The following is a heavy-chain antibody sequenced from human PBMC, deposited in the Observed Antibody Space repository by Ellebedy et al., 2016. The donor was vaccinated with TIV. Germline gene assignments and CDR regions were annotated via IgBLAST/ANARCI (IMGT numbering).Heavy chain of an antibody. Sequence: PGGSLRLSCAASVFTFSSYAMSCVRQAPGKGLEWVSTISNTGSRTYYADSVEGRFIISRDNSKRTLFLQMNSLTAEDTALYYCAKGRGGGSDSSAPRYYFDYWGLGTLVTVSS. J-gene: IGHJ4*02. V-gene: IGHV3-23*01. CDR3: AKGRGGGSDSSAPRYYFDY. D-gene: IGHD3-22*01. CDR2: ISNTGSRT. CDR1: VFTFSSYA.